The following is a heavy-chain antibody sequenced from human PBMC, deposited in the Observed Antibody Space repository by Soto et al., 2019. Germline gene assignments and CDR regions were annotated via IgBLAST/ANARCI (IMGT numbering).Heavy chain of an antibody. Sequence: GASVKVSCKASGGTFSSYAISWVRQAPGQGLEWMGGIIPIFGTANYAQKFQGRVTITADESTSTAYMELSSLRSEDTAVYYCARDSHCRGGSCYSGFDYWGQGTLVTVSS. CDR1: GGTFSSYA. CDR2: IIPIFGTA. J-gene: IGHJ4*02. D-gene: IGHD2-15*01. V-gene: IGHV1-69*13. CDR3: ARDSHCRGGSCYSGFDY.